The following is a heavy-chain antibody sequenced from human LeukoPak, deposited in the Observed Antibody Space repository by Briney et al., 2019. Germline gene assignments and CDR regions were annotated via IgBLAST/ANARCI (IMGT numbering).Heavy chain of an antibody. Sequence: SETLSLTCTVSGGSIGSSSYYWGWIRQPPGKGLEWIGSIYYSGSTYYNPSLKSRVTISVDTSKNQFSLKLSSVTAADTAVYYCARSVVVVAATFWYYFDYWGQGTLVTVSS. J-gene: IGHJ4*02. V-gene: IGHV4-39*07. CDR2: IYYSGST. CDR3: ARSVVVVAATFWYYFDY. D-gene: IGHD2-15*01. CDR1: GGSIGSSSYY.